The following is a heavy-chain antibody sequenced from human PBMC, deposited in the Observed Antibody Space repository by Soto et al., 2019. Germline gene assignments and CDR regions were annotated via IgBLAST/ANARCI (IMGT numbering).Heavy chain of an antibody. D-gene: IGHD3-22*01. V-gene: IGHV1-3*01. Sequence: GASVKVSCKASGYTFTSYAMHWVRQAPGQRLEWMGWINAGNGNTKYSQKFQGRVTITRDTSASTAYMELSSLRSEDTAVYYCARVEVTMIVVVPYYYYGMDVWGQGTTVTV. CDR3: ARVEVTMIVVVPYYYYGMDV. CDR1: GYTFTSYA. J-gene: IGHJ6*02. CDR2: INAGNGNT.